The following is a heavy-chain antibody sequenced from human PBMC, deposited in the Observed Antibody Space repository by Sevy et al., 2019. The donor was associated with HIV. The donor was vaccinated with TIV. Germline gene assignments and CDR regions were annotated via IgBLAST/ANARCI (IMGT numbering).Heavy chain of an antibody. D-gene: IGHD4-17*01. CDR1: GFTFSSYA. V-gene: IGHV3-30*14. J-gene: IGHJ6*02. CDR2: ISYDGSNK. CDR3: ARDHVKDGDLGDYYYFAMDV. Sequence: GGSLRLSCAASGFTFSSYAMHWVRQAPGKGLEWVAVISYDGSNKYYADSVKGRFSISRDNAKNSLYLQLTSLRPEDTAVYYCARDHVKDGDLGDYYYFAMDVWGQGTTVTVSS.